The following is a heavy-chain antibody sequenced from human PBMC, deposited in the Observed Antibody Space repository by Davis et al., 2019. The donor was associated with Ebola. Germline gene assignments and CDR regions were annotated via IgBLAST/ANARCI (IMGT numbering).Heavy chain of an antibody. V-gene: IGHV4-34*01. J-gene: IGHJ4*02. D-gene: IGHD2-8*02. CDR3: ARDEGYGWGFDY. CDR2: INHSGST. CDR1: GGSFSGYY. Sequence: SETLSLTCAVYGGSFSGYYWSWIRQPPGKGLEWIGEINHSGSTNYNPSLKSRVTISVDTSKNQFSLKLSSVTAADTAVYYCARDEGYGWGFDYWGQGTLVTVSS.